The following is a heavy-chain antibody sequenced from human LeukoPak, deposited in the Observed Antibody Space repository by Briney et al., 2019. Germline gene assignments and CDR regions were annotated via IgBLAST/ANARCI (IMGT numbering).Heavy chain of an antibody. Sequence: PSETLSLTCTVSGGSVSSSIYYWGWIRQPPGKGLEWIGYIYYSGSTNYNPSLKSRVTISVDTSKNQFSLKLSSVTAADTAVYYCASGNGRFPPWDIWGQGTMVTVSS. CDR1: GGSVSSSIYY. J-gene: IGHJ3*02. D-gene: IGHD2-8*01. V-gene: IGHV4-61*01. CDR2: IYYSGST. CDR3: ASGNGRFPPWDI.